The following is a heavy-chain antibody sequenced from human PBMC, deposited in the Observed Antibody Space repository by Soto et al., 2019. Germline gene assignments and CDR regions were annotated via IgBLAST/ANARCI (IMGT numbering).Heavy chain of an antibody. J-gene: IGHJ4*02. D-gene: IGHD3-9*01. Sequence: EVHLVESGGGLVKPGKSLRLSCAASGFTFSYYGMNWVRQAPGKGLEWVSSISTTSTYIYYADSVKGRFTISRDNAKNSLFLQMNSLRAEDTAVYYCASSSVLTYFHSGLFDYGGQGTLVTVSS. CDR2: ISTTSTYI. CDR3: ASSSVLTYFHSGLFDY. CDR1: GFTFSYYG. V-gene: IGHV3-21*01.